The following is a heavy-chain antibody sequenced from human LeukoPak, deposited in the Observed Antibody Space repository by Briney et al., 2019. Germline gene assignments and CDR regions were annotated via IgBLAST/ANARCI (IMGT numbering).Heavy chain of an antibody. V-gene: IGHV4-61*02. Sequence: SETLSLTCIVSGGSINSGAYYWSWIRQPAGKGLEWVGRINTNGNTNYNPSLKSRVTIPVDTSKNQFSLKLTSVTAADTAVYYCARDPIAVALDAFDIWGQGTMVTVSS. J-gene: IGHJ3*02. CDR2: INTNGNT. CDR3: ARDPIAVALDAFDI. D-gene: IGHD6-19*01. CDR1: GGSINSGAYY.